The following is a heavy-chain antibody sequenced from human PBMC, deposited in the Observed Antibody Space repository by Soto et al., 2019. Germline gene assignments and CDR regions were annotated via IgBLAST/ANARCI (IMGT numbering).Heavy chain of an antibody. CDR3: ANGVVGVTTYFQH. CDR1: GFTFSSYG. J-gene: IGHJ1*01. V-gene: IGHV3-30*18. CDR2: ISYDGSDK. D-gene: IGHD1-26*01. Sequence: QVQLVESGGGVVQPGRSLRLSCAASGFTFSSYGMHWVRQAPGKGLEWVAVISYDGSDKYYADSVKGRFTISRDNSNNTLYVQVDSLRAEDTAVYYCANGVVGVTTYFQHGGQGTLVTVSS.